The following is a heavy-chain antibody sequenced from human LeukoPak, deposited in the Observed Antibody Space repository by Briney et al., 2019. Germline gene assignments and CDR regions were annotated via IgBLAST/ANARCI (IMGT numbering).Heavy chain of an antibody. Sequence: GGSLRLSCAASGFTFNIYGMSWVRQAPGKGLEWVSTFGRSGSDTYYSDSVKGRFTIFRDNSKNTLYLQMNSLRDEDTAVYYCAKGSLGSWYYFDYWGQGALVTVSS. CDR1: GFTFNIYG. D-gene: IGHD6-13*01. V-gene: IGHV3-23*01. CDR2: FGRSGSDT. CDR3: AKGSLGSWYYFDY. J-gene: IGHJ4*02.